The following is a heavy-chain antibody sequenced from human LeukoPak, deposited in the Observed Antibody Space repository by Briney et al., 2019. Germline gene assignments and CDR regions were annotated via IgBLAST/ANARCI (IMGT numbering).Heavy chain of an antibody. J-gene: IGHJ3*02. CDR3: ARVSGGTVNFDI. V-gene: IGHV3-21*01. Sequence: GGSLRLSCATSGFTFMNYAMSWVRQAPGKGLEWVSSISSSSSYIYYADSVKGRFTISRDNAKNSLYLQMNSLRAEDTAVYYCARVSGGTVNFDIWGQGTMVTVSS. CDR2: ISSSSSYI. CDR1: GFTFMNYA. D-gene: IGHD4-17*01.